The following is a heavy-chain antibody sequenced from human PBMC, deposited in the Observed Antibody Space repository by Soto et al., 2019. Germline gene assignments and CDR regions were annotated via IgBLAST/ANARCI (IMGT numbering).Heavy chain of an antibody. J-gene: IGHJ6*02. Sequence: EEQLVESGGGLVQPGGSLRLSCAASGFTFSSYWMHWVRQAPGKGLVWVSRINSDGSSTNYADSVKGRFTISRDNAKNTLYLQMNSLRAEYTAVYYWARRHQIAYSDGMDVWGHGTRFTVSS. CDR2: INSDGSST. V-gene: IGHV3-74*01. CDR1: GFTFSSYW. D-gene: IGHD2-21*01. CDR3: ARRHQIAYSDGMDV.